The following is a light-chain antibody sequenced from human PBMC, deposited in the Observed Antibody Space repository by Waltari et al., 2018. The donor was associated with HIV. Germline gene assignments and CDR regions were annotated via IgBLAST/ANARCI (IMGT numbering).Light chain of an antibody. CDR1: SSNIGAGYD. V-gene: IGLV1-40*01. CDR2: GNN. J-gene: IGLJ2*01. CDR3: QSYDRTLSVI. Sequence: QSVLTQPPSVSGAPGQRVTISCTGSSSNIGAGYDVHWYQQLPGTAPKLLIYGNNNRPSGVPDRSSGSKSGTSASLAITGLQAEDEADYYCQSYDRTLSVIFGGGTKLTVL.